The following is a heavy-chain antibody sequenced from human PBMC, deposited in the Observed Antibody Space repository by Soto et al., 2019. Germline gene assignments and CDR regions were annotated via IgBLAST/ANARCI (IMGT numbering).Heavy chain of an antibody. CDR3: VKNSGWFNT. J-gene: IGHJ5*02. CDR1: GFTFGTTD. V-gene: IGHV3-23*01. D-gene: IGHD3-10*01. Sequence: GGSLGLSCAASGFTFGTTDMSWVRQAPGEGLEWVSTIDGSGGITYYADSVKGRFTIPRDNSRNTVYLQMNSLRGDDTALYYCVKNSGWFNTWGQGALVNVS. CDR2: IDGSGGIT.